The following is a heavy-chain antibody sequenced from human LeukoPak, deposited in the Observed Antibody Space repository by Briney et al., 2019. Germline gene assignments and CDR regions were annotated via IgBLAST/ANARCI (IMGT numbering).Heavy chain of an antibody. CDR1: GGSISSYY. D-gene: IGHD4-11*01. CDR3: ARGGPPPDQYSNYGRRTSLRTSNAFDI. CDR2: IYTSGST. Sequence: SETLSLTCTVSGGSISSYYWSWIRQPAGKGLEWIGRIYTSGSTNYNPSLKSRVTMSVDTSKNQFSLKLSSVTAADTAVYYCARGGPPPDQYSNYGRRTSLRTSNAFDIWGQGTMVTVSS. J-gene: IGHJ3*02. V-gene: IGHV4-4*07.